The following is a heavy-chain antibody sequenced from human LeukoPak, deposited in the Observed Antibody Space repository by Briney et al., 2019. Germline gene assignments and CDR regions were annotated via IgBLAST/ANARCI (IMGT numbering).Heavy chain of an antibody. D-gene: IGHD3-16*02. CDR2: IYSGGST. V-gene: IGHV3-53*01. J-gene: IGHJ5*02. CDR1: GFTVSSNY. CDR3: ARVRYRSWFDP. Sequence: GGSLRLSCAASGFTVSSNYMSWVRQAPGKGLEWVSVIYSGGSTYYADPVKGRFTISRDNSKNTLYLQMNSLRAEDTAVYYCARVRYRSWFDPWGQGTLVTVSS.